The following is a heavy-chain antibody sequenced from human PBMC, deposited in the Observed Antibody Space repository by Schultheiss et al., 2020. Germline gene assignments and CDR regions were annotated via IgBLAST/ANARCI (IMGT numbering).Heavy chain of an antibody. CDR2: IYYSGST. CDR1: GGSISSYY. CDR3: ARLMPGIAAAWGNWFDP. Sequence: SETLSLTCTVSGGSISSYYWSWIRQPPGKGLEWIWYIYYSGSTNYNPSLKSRVTISVDTSKNQFSLKLSSVTAADTAVYYCARLMPGIAAAWGNWFDPWGQGTLVTVSS. V-gene: IGHV4-59*01. J-gene: IGHJ5*02. D-gene: IGHD6-13*01.